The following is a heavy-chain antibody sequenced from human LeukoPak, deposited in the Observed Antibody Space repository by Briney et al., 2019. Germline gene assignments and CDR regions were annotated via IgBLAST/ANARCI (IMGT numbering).Heavy chain of an antibody. CDR3: ATNIAGPYYFDY. CDR2: ISGDGGST. V-gene: IGHV3-43*02. D-gene: IGHD6-13*01. CDR1: GFTFDDYA. J-gene: IGHJ4*02. Sequence: PGGSLRLSCAASGFTFDDYAMHWVRQAPGKGLEWVSLISGDGGSTYYADSVKGRFTISRDNSKNSLYLQMNSLRTEDTALYYCATNIAGPYYFDYWGQGTLVTVSS.